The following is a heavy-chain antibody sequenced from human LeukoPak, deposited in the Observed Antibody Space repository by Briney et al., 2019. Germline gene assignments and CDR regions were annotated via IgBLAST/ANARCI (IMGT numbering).Heavy chain of an antibody. J-gene: IGHJ4*02. CDR2: IRSKANNYAT. D-gene: IGHD4-17*01. Sequence: GGSLRLSCAASGFVFSGSALHWVRQAPGKGLEWVGRIRSKANNYATAYAASVKGRFTISRDDSKNTAYLQMNSLKTEDTAMYYCTRHSYGDYGEFDYWGQGTLVTVSS. CDR1: GFVFSGSA. CDR3: TRHSYGDYGEFDY. V-gene: IGHV3-73*01.